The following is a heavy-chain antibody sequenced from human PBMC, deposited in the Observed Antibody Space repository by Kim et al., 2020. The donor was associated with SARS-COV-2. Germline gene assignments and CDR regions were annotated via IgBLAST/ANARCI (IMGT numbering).Heavy chain of an antibody. V-gene: IGHV3-33*06. J-gene: IGHJ5*02. CDR3: AKDSAEYYYGSGNWFDP. D-gene: IGHD3-10*01. Sequence: VKGRVTISRDNSKNTLYLQMNSLRAEDTAVYYCAKDSAEYYYGSGNWFDPWGQGTLVTVSS.